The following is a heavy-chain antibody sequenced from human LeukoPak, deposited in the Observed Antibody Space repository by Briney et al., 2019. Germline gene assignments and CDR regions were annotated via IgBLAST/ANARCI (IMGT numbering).Heavy chain of an antibody. J-gene: IGHJ4*02. V-gene: IGHV3-74*03. CDR2: IRPEGTTT. D-gene: IGHD3-9*01. CDR1: GFTFSTYW. CDR3: ARDLDWILFDY. Sequence: GGSLRLSCAASGFTFSTYWMHWVRQAPGKGLVWVSRIRPEGTTTAYADSVKGRFTISRDNAKNTLFLQMNSLSAEDTAVYYCARDLDWILFDYWGQATLVTVSS.